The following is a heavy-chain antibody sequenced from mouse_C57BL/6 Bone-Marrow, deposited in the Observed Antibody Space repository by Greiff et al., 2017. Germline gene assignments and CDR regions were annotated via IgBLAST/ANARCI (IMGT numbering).Heavy chain of an antibody. D-gene: IGHD2-3*01. V-gene: IGHV1-7*01. CDR3: ARDDGYYDWYFDV. CDR1: GYTFTSYW. Sequence: QVQLKESGAELAKPGASVKLSCKASGYTFTSYWMHWVKQRPGQGLEWIGYINPSSGYTKYNQKFKDKATLTADKSSSTAYMQLSSLTYADSAVYYCARDDGYYDWYFDVWGTGTTVTVSS. CDR2: INPSSGYT. J-gene: IGHJ1*03.